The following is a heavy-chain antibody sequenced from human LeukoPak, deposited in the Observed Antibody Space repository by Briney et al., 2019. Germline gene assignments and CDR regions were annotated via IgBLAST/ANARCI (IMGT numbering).Heavy chain of an antibody. J-gene: IGHJ4*02. CDR1: GFTFSSYA. D-gene: IGHD6-19*01. Sequence: GGSLRLSCAASGFTFSSYAMHWVRQAPGKGLEWVAVISYDGSNKYYADSVKGRFTISRDNSKNTLYLQMNSLRSEDTAVYYCARSGQWGHVDYWGQGTLVTVSS. CDR2: ISYDGSNK. CDR3: ARSGQWGHVDY. V-gene: IGHV3-30-3*01.